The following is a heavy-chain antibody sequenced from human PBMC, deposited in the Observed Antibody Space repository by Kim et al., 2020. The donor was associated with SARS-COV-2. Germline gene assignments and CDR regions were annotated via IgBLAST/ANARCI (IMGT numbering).Heavy chain of an antibody. D-gene: IGHD2-15*01. V-gene: IGHV3-7*01. CDR1: GFIFSNYW. J-gene: IGHJ4*02. CDR3: ASTRYCSGGSCGSFDY. Sequence: GGSLRLSCAASGFIFSNYWMSWVRQAPGKGLEWVANIKQDGSEKYYVDSVKGRFTVSRDNAKNSLYLQMNSLRAEDTDVYYCASTRYCSGGSCGSFDYWGQGTLVTISS. CDR2: IKQDGSEK.